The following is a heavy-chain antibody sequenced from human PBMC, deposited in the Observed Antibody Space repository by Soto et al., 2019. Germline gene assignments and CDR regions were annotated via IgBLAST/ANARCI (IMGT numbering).Heavy chain of an antibody. Sequence: EVQLLESGGKLVQPGGSLTLSCAASGFTFSTYAMAWVRQAPGKGLEWVSGVSASGLNTDYADPVKGRFYISRDNSKNTVSLHMNSLIAEYTALYYCPKIRPCTTSGYFFDYSGQGTPVTVSS. CDR3: PKIRPCTTSGYFFDY. CDR2: VSASGLNT. J-gene: IGHJ4*02. D-gene: IGHD1-1*01. CDR1: GFTFSTYA. V-gene: IGHV3-23*01.